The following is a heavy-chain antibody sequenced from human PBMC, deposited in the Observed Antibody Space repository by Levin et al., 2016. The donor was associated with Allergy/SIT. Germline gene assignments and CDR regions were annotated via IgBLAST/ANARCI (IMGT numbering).Heavy chain of an antibody. Sequence: GESLKISCAASGFTFSIYSMNWVRQAPGKGLEWLSSISSSSSYIKYADSVKGRFTISRDNAKNSLYLQMNSLRAEDTAVYYCARVYYDGSDYYSTFDYWGQGTLVTVSS. D-gene: IGHD3-22*01. V-gene: IGHV3-21*01. J-gene: IGHJ4*02. CDR1: GFTFSIYS. CDR3: ARVYYDGSDYYSTFDY. CDR2: ISSSSSYI.